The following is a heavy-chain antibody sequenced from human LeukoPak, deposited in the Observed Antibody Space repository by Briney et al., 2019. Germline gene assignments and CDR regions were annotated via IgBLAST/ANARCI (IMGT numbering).Heavy chain of an antibody. J-gene: IGHJ5*02. CDR3: ARGLAAAGTNWFDP. Sequence: GGSLRLSCSASGFTFSSYEKKLVRQAPGEGLEWGLYISSSGSTIYYADSVKGRFTISRDNAKNSLYLQMNSLRAEDTAVYYCARGLAAAGTNWFDPWGQGTLVTVSS. CDR2: ISSSGSTI. CDR1: GFTFSSYE. D-gene: IGHD6-13*01. V-gene: IGHV3-48*03.